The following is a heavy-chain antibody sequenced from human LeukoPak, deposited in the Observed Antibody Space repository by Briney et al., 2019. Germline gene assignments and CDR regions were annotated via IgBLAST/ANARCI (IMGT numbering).Heavy chain of an antibody. V-gene: IGHV3-15*07. CDR2: IKSNTNGGTS. Sequence: GGSLGLSCVASGFPFTNAWMTWVRQSPGMGLEWVGRIKSNTNGGTSDYAAPVKGRIAISRDDSKNTLYLQMNSLKPEDTAMYYCTTHSVTVSGTHFWGQGALVTVSS. CDR1: GFPFTNAW. D-gene: IGHD1-7*01. CDR3: TTHSVTVSGTHF. J-gene: IGHJ4*01.